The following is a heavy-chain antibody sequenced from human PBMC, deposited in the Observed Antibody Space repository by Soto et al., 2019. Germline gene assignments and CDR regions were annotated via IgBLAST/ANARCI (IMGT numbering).Heavy chain of an antibody. CDR3: ARDEVPAANWLDL. Sequence: ASVKVSCKASGYIFTNYGIPWVRQAPGQGLEWMGWISGYNGNTNYAQKLQGRVTMTTDTSTNTAYMELRSLRPDDTAVYYCARDEVPAANWLDLWGQGTLVTVSS. J-gene: IGHJ5*02. D-gene: IGHD2-2*01. CDR2: ISGYNGNT. V-gene: IGHV1-18*01. CDR1: GYIFTNYG.